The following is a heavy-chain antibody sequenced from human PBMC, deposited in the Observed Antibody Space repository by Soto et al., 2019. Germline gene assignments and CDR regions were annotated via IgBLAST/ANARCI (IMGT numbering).Heavy chain of an antibody. Sequence: GRSLKISCKGSGYSFAGYWITWVRQKPGKGLEWMGRIDPSDSQTYYSPSFRGHVTISATKSITTVFLQWSSLRASDTAMYYCARQIYDSDTGPNFQYYFDSWGQGTPVTVSS. CDR1: GYSFAGYW. CDR2: IDPSDSQT. D-gene: IGHD3-22*01. CDR3: ARQIYDSDTGPNFQYYFDS. V-gene: IGHV5-10-1*01. J-gene: IGHJ4*02.